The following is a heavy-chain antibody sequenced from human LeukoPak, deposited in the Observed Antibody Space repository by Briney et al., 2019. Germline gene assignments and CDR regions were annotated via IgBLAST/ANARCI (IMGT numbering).Heavy chain of an antibody. D-gene: IGHD7-27*01. CDR1: GFTVSSNY. Sequence: PGGSLRLSCAASGFTVSSNYMSWVRQAPGKGLDWVSVIYSGGTTRYADSVKGRFIISRDDSKNTLYLQMNSLRDEDTAVYYCARGAGDRPYWYFDLWGRATLVTASS. CDR2: IYSGGTT. V-gene: IGHV3-66*01. J-gene: IGHJ2*01. CDR3: ARGAGDRPYWYFDL.